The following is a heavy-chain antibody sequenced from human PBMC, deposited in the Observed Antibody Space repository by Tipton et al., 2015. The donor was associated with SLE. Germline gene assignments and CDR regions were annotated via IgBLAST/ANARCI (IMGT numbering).Heavy chain of an antibody. CDR1: GGSISSYY. D-gene: IGHD3-3*01. CDR2: IYTSIYTSEST. Sequence: TLSLTCTVSGGSISSYYWSWIRQPAGKGLEWIGRIYTSIYTSESTNYNPSLKSRVTMSVDTSKNQFSLNLTSVTAADTAVYYCARERPPYTLTICGVNFHYGMDVWGQGTTVTVSS. CDR3: ARERPPYTLTICGVNFHYGMDV. V-gene: IGHV4-4*07. J-gene: IGHJ6*02.